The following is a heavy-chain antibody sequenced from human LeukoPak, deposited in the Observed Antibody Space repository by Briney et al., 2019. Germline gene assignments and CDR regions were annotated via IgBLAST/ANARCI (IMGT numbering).Heavy chain of an antibody. D-gene: IGHD3-16*01. CDR1: GGSISSYY. CDR3: ARDSGGYDYVFSP. Sequence: PSETLSLTCTVSGGSISSYYWGWIRQPPGKGLEWIGSIYYSGSTYYNPSLKSRVTISVDTSKNQFSLKLSSVTAADTAVYYCARDSGGYDYVFSPWGQGTLVTVSS. J-gene: IGHJ5*02. CDR2: IYYSGST. V-gene: IGHV4-39*07.